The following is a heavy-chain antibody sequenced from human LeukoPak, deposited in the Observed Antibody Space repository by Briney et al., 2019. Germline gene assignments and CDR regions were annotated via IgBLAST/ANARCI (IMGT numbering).Heavy chain of an antibody. Sequence: GGPLRLSCAASGFTFSSYGMHWVRQAPGKGLEWVAVIWYDGSNKYYADSVKGRFTISRDNSKNTLYLQMNSLRAEDTAVYYCARDKSQLLSYYYYYYGMDVWGQGTTVTVSS. D-gene: IGHD2-2*01. CDR1: GFTFSSYG. CDR3: ARDKSQLLSYYYYYYGMDV. J-gene: IGHJ6*02. V-gene: IGHV3-33*01. CDR2: IWYDGSNK.